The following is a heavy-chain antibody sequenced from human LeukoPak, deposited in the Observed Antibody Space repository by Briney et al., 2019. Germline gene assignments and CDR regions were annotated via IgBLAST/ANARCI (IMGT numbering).Heavy chain of an antibody. CDR3: ARVLLGMSAFDL. V-gene: IGHV3-30*02. Sequence: GGSLRLSCAASGFTFSSYGMHWVRQAPGKGLEWVAFIRYDGSSKYYADSVKGRLTISRDNAKNSLFLQMNSLRADDTAVYSCARVLLGMSAFDLWGQGTMVSVSS. D-gene: IGHD3-9*01. CDR1: GFTFSSYG. J-gene: IGHJ3*01. CDR2: IRYDGSSK.